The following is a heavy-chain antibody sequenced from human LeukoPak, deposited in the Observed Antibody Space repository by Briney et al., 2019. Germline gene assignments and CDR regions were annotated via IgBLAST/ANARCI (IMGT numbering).Heavy chain of an antibody. CDR2: TYYRSKWYN. J-gene: IGHJ5*01. D-gene: IGHD1-1*01. CDR1: GDSVSSDSAA. V-gene: IGHV6-1*01. Sequence: SQTLSLTCAISGDSVSSDSAAWNWIRQSPSRGLEWLGRTYYRSKWYNDYSAFVKSRIIINPDTSRNQFSLQLNSVAPEDTAVYYCARAVAGTEGWFNSWGQGTLVTVSS. CDR3: ARAVAGTEGWFNS.